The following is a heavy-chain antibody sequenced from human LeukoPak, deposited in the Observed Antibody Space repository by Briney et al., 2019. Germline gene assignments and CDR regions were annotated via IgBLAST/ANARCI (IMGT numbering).Heavy chain of an antibody. CDR1: GFTVSSNY. CDR2: IYSGGTT. V-gene: IGHV3-66*01. D-gene: IGHD5-18*01. J-gene: IGHJ4*02. Sequence: QPGGSLRLSCAASGFTVSSNYMSWVRQAPGKGLEWVSVIYSGGTTCYADSVKGRFTISRDNSKNTLHLQMNSLRAEDTAVYYCARDQYSYAHAAHWGQGTLVTVSS. CDR3: ARDQYSYAHAAH.